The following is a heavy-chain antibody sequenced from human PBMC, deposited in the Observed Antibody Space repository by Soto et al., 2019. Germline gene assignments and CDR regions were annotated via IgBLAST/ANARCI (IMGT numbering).Heavy chain of an antibody. CDR1: GGSISSSSYY. CDR3: ARHITRVRGVRNTWFDP. J-gene: IGHJ5*02. D-gene: IGHD3-10*01. Sequence: SETLSLTCTVSGGSISSSSYYWGWIRQPPGKGLEWIGSIYYSGSTYYNPSLKSRVTISVDTSKNQFSLKLSSVTAADTAVYYCARHITRVRGVRNTWFDPGGQETLVTVP. V-gene: IGHV4-39*01. CDR2: IYYSGST.